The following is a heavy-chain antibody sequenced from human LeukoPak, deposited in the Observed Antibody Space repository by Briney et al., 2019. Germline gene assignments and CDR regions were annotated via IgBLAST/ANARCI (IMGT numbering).Heavy chain of an antibody. D-gene: IGHD3-22*01. Sequence: LGGSLRLSCAASGFTFNSYAMSWVRQAPGKGLEWVSAISDGGGSIYYADSVKGRFTISRDNSKNMLYLQMNSLRAEDTAVYYCAKDQNYDSSGYKGWFDPWGQEPWSPSPQ. CDR1: GFTFNSYA. J-gene: IGHJ5*02. CDR2: ISDGGGSI. CDR3: AKDQNYDSSGYKGWFDP. V-gene: IGHV3-23*01.